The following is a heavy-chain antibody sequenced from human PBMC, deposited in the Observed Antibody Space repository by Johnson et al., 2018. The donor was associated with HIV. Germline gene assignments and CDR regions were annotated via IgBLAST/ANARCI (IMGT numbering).Heavy chain of an antibody. Sequence: QVQLVESGGGVVQPGRSLRLSCAASGFTFSSYGMHWVRQAPGKGLDWVAVISYDGSNKYYADSVEGRFTISRVNSKNTLYLHMNSLRAEDTAVYYCARGGGGSVAFDIWGQGTMVTVSS. D-gene: IGHD1-26*01. CDR3: ARGGGGSVAFDI. CDR2: ISYDGSNK. V-gene: IGHV3-30*03. CDR1: GFTFSSYG. J-gene: IGHJ3*02.